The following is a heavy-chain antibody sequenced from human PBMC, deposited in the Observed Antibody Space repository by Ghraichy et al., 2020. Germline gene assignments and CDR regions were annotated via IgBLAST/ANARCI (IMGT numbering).Heavy chain of an antibody. Sequence: SETLSLTCAVYGGSFSGYYWSWIRQPPGKGLEWIGEINHSGSTNYNPSLKSRVTISVDTSKNQFSLKLSSVTAADTAVYYCARVRPEGYCSSTSCYKGWFDPWGQGTLVTVSS. V-gene: IGHV4-34*01. J-gene: IGHJ5*02. CDR2: INHSGST. CDR3: ARVRPEGYCSSTSCYKGWFDP. D-gene: IGHD2-2*02. CDR1: GGSFSGYY.